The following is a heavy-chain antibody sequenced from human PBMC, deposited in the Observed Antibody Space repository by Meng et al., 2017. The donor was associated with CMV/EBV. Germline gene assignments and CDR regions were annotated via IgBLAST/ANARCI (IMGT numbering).Heavy chain of an antibody. V-gene: IGHV4-39*02. CDR2: IYYSGTT. Sequence: SETLSLTCTVSGGSISSSGYYWGWIRQPPGKGLEWIGSIYYSGTTYYNPSLKSRVTISVDTSKNQFSLNLTSVTAADTAVYYCAREVRYCSSTSCYRFDPWGQGTLVTVSS. CDR1: GGSISSSGYY. D-gene: IGHD2-2*01. CDR3: AREVRYCSSTSCYRFDP. J-gene: IGHJ5*02.